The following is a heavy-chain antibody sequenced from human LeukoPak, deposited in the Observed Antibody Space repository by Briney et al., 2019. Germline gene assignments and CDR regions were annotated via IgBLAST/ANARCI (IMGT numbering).Heavy chain of an antibody. D-gene: IGHD2-2*01. CDR1: GFTFSSYA. V-gene: IGHV3-30-3*01. CDR2: ISYDGSNK. Sequence: PGGSLRLSCAASGFTFSSYAMHWVRQAPGKGLEWVAVISYDGSNKYYADSVKGRFTISGDNSKNTLYLQMNSLRAEDTAVYYCARNGIYQLHWVWFDPWGQGTLVTVSS. CDR3: ARNGIYQLHWVWFDP. J-gene: IGHJ5*02.